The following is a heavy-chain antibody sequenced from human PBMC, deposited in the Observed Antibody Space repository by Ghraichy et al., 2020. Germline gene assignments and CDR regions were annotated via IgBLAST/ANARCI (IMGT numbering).Heavy chain of an antibody. Sequence: RRRPGEGLEWIGDSDYRGRTNYNPSLKSRVSISVDTSKNQFSLKLNSVTAADTAVYYCAGGEPPATYHYYGMDVWGQGTTVTVSS. CDR2: SDYRGRT. D-gene: IGHD2-2*01. V-gene: IGHV4-59*01. CDR3: AGGEPPATYHYYGMDV. J-gene: IGHJ6*02.